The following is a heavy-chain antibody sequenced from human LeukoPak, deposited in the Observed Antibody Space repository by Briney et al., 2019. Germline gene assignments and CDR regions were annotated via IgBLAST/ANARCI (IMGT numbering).Heavy chain of an antibody. CDR3: ATCPRGYSYGWFDP. V-gene: IGHV4-59*08. CDR1: GGSISSYY. CDR2: IYYSGST. Sequence: SETLSLTCTASGGSISSYYWSWIRQPPGKGLEWIGYIYYSGSTNYNPSLKSRVTISVDTSKNQFSLKLSSVTAADTAVYYCATCPRGYSYGWFDPWGQGTLVTVSS. J-gene: IGHJ5*02. D-gene: IGHD5-18*01.